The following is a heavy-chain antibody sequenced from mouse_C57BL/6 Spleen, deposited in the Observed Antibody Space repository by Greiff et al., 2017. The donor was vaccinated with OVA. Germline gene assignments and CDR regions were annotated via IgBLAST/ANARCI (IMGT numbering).Heavy chain of an antibody. J-gene: IGHJ2*01. D-gene: IGHD1-1*01. CDR2: IDPENGDT. Sequence: EVQLQQSGAELVRPGASVKLSCTASGFNIKDDYMHWVKPRPEQGLEWIGWIDPENGDTEYASKFQGKATITADTSSNTAYLQLSSLTSEDTAVYYCTNYGSSYHFDYWGQGTTLTVAS. CDR1: GFNIKDDY. V-gene: IGHV14-4*01. CDR3: TNYGSSYHFDY.